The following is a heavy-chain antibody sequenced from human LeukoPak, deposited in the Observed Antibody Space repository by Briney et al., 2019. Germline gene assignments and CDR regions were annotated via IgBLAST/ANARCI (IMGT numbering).Heavy chain of an antibody. V-gene: IGHV1-69*05. J-gene: IGHJ6*03. CDR3: ARVIVSSSWTKRYYYYYMDV. Sequence: SVKVSCKASGGTFSSYAISWVRQAPGQGLEWMGGIIPIIGTANYAQKFQGRVTITTDESTSTAYMELSSLRSEDTAVYYCARVIVSSSWTKRYYYYYMDVWGKGTTVTVSS. CDR1: GGTFSSYA. CDR2: IIPIIGTA. D-gene: IGHD6-13*01.